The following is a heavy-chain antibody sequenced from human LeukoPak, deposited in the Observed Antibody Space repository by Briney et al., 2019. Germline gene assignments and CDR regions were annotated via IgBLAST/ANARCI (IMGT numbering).Heavy chain of an antibody. V-gene: IGHV3-30*18. CDR3: AKPYSSAPRRSDFDY. CDR1: GFTFSTYV. J-gene: IGHJ4*02. Sequence: GGSLRLSCAASGFTFSTYVMHWVRQAPGKGLEGVAVISSDGSNKYYADSVKGRFTISRDNSKNTLYLQMNSLRPEDTAVYYCAKPYSSAPRRSDFDYWGQGTLVAAYS. CDR2: ISSDGSNK. D-gene: IGHD6-19*01.